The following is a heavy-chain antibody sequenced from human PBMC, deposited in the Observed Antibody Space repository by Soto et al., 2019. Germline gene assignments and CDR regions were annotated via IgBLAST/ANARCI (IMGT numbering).Heavy chain of an antibody. CDR3: ARGSYDSVLDS. V-gene: IGHV3-66*01. D-gene: IGHD1-1*01. CDR2: IYAAGST. CDR1: GFTVSSNY. J-gene: IGHJ4*02. Sequence: EVQLMESGGGLVQPGGSLRLSCAASGFTVSSNYMSWVRQAPGKGLEWVSVIYAAGSTYYADSVKGRFTISRDESRNTLDLQLNSLRAEDTAVYYCARGSYDSVLDSWGQGTLVSVTS.